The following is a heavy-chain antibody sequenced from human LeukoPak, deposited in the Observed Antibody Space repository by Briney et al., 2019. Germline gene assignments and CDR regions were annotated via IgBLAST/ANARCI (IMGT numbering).Heavy chain of an antibody. CDR1: GFTFSTYW. V-gene: IGHV3-74*01. J-gene: IGHJ6*03. D-gene: IGHD2-2*01. CDR2: ISSDGANA. CDR3: ARTRGYYMDV. Sequence: PGGSLRLSCAASGFTFSTYWMHWVRQVPGKGLVWVSRISSDGANANYADSVKGRFTISRDNAKNTLYLQMNSLRAEDTAVYYCARTRGYYMDVWGKGTTVTTSS.